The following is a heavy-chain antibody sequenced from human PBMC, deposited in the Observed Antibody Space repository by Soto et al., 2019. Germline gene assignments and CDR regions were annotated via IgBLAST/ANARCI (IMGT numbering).Heavy chain of an antibody. J-gene: IGHJ5*01. CDR2: VYWDDDK. D-gene: IGHD3-10*01. CDR1: GFSLSSNGVG. CDR3: ANNCLVSGSYTGDRFDS. V-gene: IGHV2-5*02. Sequence: QITLKESGPTLVKPTQTLTLTCSFSGFSLSSNGVGVGWIRQPPGKALEFLALVYWDDDKRYSPSLKSRLTITQETSKNQVVLTKTNMDPVETATYYCANNCLVSGSYTGDRFDSWGQGILVIVSS.